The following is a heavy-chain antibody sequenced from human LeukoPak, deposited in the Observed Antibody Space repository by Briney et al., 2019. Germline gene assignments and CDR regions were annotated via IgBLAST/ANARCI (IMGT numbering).Heavy chain of an antibody. V-gene: IGHV3-21*01. J-gene: IGHJ4*02. D-gene: IGHD6-19*01. CDR2: ISRASESI. CDR3: TRGGSGWYGPLDY. Sequence: PGGSLRLSCAASGFTFNAYSMGWVRQAPGKGLEWVSIISRASESIFYADSVKGRFTISRDNAKNSLYLQMNGLRAEDTAVYYCTRGGSGWYGPLDYWGQGTLVTVSS. CDR1: GFTFNAYS.